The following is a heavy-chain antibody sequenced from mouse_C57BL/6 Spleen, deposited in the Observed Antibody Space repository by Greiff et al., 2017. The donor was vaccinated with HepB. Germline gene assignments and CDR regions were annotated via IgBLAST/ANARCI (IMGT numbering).Heavy chain of an antibody. CDR1: GYSFTGYY. J-gene: IGHJ4*01. CDR3: ARKGSYYALGAMDY. Sequence: EVQLQQSGPELVKPGASVKISCKASGYSFTGYYMHWVKQSSEKSLEWIGEINPSTGGTSYNQKFKGKATLTVDKSSSTAYMQLKSLTSEDSAVYYCARKGSYYALGAMDYWGQGTSVTVSS. D-gene: IGHD1-1*01. CDR2: INPSTGGT. V-gene: IGHV1-43*01.